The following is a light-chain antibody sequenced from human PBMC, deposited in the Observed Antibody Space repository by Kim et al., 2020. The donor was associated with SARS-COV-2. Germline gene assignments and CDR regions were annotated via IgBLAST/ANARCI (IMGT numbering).Light chain of an antibody. CDR2: SND. Sequence: QPVLTQPPSASGTPGQRVTISCSGSSSNIGNNTVNWYKQLPGTAPRLLIYSNDERPSGVPDRFSGSKSGTSASLAISGLQSEDEANYYCAAWDDSLNGWVFGGGTKVTVL. CDR3: AAWDDSLNGWV. J-gene: IGLJ3*02. CDR1: SSNIGNNT. V-gene: IGLV1-44*01.